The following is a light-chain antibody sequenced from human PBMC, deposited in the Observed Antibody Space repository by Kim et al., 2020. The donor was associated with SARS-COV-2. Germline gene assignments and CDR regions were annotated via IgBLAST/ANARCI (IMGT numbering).Light chain of an antibody. CDR2: RND. V-gene: IGLV1-47*01. CDR1: TSHIGNND. CDR3: AAWDDSLSGPV. J-gene: IGLJ3*02. Sequence: GKRVTITCSGSTSHIGNNDVYWYQRLPGTAPKLLIYRNDERPSGVPDRFSGSKSGTSASLAISGLRSEDEADYHCAAWDDSLSGPVFGGGTKLTVL.